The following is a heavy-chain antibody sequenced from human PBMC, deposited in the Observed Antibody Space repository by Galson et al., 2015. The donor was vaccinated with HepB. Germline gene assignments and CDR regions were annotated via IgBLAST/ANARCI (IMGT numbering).Heavy chain of an antibody. Sequence: SLRLSCAASGFTVSSNYMSWVRQAPGKGLEWVSVIYSGGSTYYADSVKGRFTISRDNSKNTLYLQMNSLRAEDTAVYYCAASQRVRDGLWFGPRGSDAFDIWGQGTMVTVSS. CDR2: IYSGGST. D-gene: IGHD3-10*01. CDR1: GFTVSSNY. CDR3: AASQRVRDGLWFGPRGSDAFDI. V-gene: IGHV3-53*01. J-gene: IGHJ3*02.